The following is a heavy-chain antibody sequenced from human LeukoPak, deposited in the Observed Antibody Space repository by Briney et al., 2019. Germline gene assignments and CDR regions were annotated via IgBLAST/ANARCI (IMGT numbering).Heavy chain of an antibody. J-gene: IGHJ4*02. CDR2: INPSGGST. CDR1: GYTFTSYY. V-gene: IGHV1-46*01. Sequence: GASVKVSCKASGYTFTSYYMHWVRQAPGQGLEWMGIINPSGGSTSYAQKFQGRVTMTRDTSTSTVYMELSSLRSEDTAVYYCARGAHIVVVPVAIDYWGQGTLVTVSS. CDR3: ARGAHIVVVPVAIDY. D-gene: IGHD2-2*01.